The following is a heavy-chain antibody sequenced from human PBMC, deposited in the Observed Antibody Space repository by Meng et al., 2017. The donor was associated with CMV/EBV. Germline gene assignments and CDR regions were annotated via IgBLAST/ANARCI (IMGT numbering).Heavy chain of an antibody. CDR2: IYYSGST. CDR3: ARARYDSSGYYYYFDY. D-gene: IGHD3-22*01. CDR1: GGSISSYY. Sequence: SETLSLTCTVSGGSISSYYWSWIRQPPGKGLEWIGYIYYSGSTNYNPSLKSRVTTSVDTSKNQFSLKLSSVTAADTAVYYCARARYDSSGYYYYFDYWGQGTLVTVSS. J-gene: IGHJ4*02. V-gene: IGHV4-59*01.